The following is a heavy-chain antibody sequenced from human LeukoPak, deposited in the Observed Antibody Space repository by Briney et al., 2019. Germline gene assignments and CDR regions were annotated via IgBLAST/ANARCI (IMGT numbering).Heavy chain of an antibody. V-gene: IGHV4-30-4*08. J-gene: IGHJ3*02. Sequence: SETLSLTCTVSGGSISSGDYYWSWIRQPPGKGLEWIGYIYYSGSTYYNPSLKSRVTISVDTSKNQFSLKLSSVTAADTAVYYCARQGIKYSGYLRGDDAFDIWGQGTMVTVSS. D-gene: IGHD5-12*01. CDR3: ARQGIKYSGYLRGDDAFDI. CDR1: GGSISSGDYY. CDR2: IYYSGST.